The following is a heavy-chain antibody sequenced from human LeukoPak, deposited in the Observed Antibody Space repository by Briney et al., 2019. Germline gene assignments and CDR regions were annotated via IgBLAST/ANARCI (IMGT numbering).Heavy chain of an antibody. J-gene: IGHJ3*01. Sequence: PGGSLRLSCAASGFTFSSYAMHWVRQAPGKGLEWVAVISYDGSNKYYADSVKGRFTISRDNSKNTLYLQMNSLRADDTAVYYCAKDPNGDYVGAFDSWGQGTMVSVSS. D-gene: IGHD4-17*01. CDR2: ISYDGSNK. CDR1: GFTFSSYA. V-gene: IGHV3-30-3*01. CDR3: AKDPNGDYVGAFDS.